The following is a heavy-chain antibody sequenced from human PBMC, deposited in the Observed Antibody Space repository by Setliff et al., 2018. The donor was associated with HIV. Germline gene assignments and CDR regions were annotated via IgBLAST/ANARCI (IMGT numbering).Heavy chain of an antibody. CDR3: AKDGISGGAYPPYYFDY. Sequence: PGGSLRLSCEASGITFRDYAMTWVRQAPGKGLEWVSVISGSGGSTFYADSVKGRFTISRDNSKNTLYLQMNRLRVEDTAVYYCAKDGISGGAYPPYYFDYWGHGTLVTVSS. CDR1: GITFRDYA. J-gene: IGHJ4*01. V-gene: IGHV3-23*01. CDR2: ISGSGGST. D-gene: IGHD2-15*01.